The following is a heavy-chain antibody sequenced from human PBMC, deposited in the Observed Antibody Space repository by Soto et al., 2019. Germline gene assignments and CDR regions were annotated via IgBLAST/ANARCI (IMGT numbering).Heavy chain of an antibody. CDR3: AKGEVRGIIPSYFDY. J-gene: IGHJ4*02. V-gene: IGHV3-30*18. D-gene: IGHD3-10*01. CDR1: GFTFRWFG. Sequence: GGSLRLSCVVSGFTFRWFGMNWVRQAPGKGLEWVARISNDGSNEYYVDSVKGRFTISRDNSKNTLYLQMDSLRAEDTAVYYCAKGEVRGIIPSYFDYWGMGTLVTVSS. CDR2: ISNDGSNE.